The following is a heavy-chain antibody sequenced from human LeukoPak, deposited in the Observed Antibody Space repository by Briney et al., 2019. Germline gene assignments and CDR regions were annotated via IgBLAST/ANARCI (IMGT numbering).Heavy chain of an antibody. V-gene: IGHV4-4*08. Sequence: SETLSLTCTVSGGSSGTYYWSWVRQTPGKGLEWVGYSYTSGSTEYNPSLKSRVTISVDPSKNQFSLKLTSVTAADTAVYFCASSFYESGGYNLDFWGEGTLVTVSS. CDR3: ASSFYESGGYNLDF. J-gene: IGHJ4*02. D-gene: IGHD3-22*01. CDR1: GGSSGTYY. CDR2: SYTSGST.